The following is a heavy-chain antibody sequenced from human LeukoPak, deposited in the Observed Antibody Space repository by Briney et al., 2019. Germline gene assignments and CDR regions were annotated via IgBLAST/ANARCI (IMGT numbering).Heavy chain of an antibody. CDR3: ARTYDANAAYFQQ. D-gene: IGHD4/OR15-4a*01. Sequence: SETLSLTCTVSGGSISSYYWSWIRQPPGKGLEWIGSTYYRGSTYYNPSLKSRVTISVDTSKNQFSLKLTSVTAADTAVYYCARTYDANAAYFQQWGQGTLVTVSS. J-gene: IGHJ1*01. V-gene: IGHV4-59*05. CDR2: TYYRGST. CDR1: GGSISSYY.